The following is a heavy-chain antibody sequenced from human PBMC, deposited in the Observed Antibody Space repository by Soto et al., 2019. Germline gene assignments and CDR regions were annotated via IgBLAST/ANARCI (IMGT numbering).Heavy chain of an antibody. CDR3: ARDPGATYYDSSGYNRHAFDI. V-gene: IGHV1-69*13. CDR1: GGTFSSYA. CDR2: IIPIFGTA. Sequence: SVKVSCKASGGTFSSYAISWVRQAPGQGLEWMGGIIPIFGTANYAQKFQGRVTITADESTSTAYMELSSLRSEDTAVYYCARDPGATYYDSSGYNRHAFDIWGQGTMVTVSS. J-gene: IGHJ3*02. D-gene: IGHD3-22*01.